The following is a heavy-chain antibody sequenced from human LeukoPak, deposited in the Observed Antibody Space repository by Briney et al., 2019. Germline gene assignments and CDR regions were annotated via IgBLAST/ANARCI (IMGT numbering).Heavy chain of an antibody. CDR3: ARWVVATMFDY. Sequence: PPGGSLRLSCATSGFTVSSSYLSWVRQAPGKGLEWVSVIYSDGSTYYADSVKGRFTISRDNSKNTLFPQMNSLRAEDTAVYYCARWVVATMFDYWGPGTLVTVSS. V-gene: IGHV3-66*01. D-gene: IGHD5-12*01. CDR2: IYSDGST. CDR1: GFTVSSSY. J-gene: IGHJ4*02.